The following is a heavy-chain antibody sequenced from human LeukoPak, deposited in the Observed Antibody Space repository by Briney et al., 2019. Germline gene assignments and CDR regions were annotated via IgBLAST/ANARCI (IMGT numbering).Heavy chain of an antibody. CDR2: IYSGGST. Sequence: GGSLRLSCAASGFTVSSNYMSWVRQAPGKGLEWVSVIYSGGSTYYADSVKGRFTISRDNSKNTLYLQMNSLRAEDTAVYYCARGRVGDYGGRFDYWGQGTLVTVSS. V-gene: IGHV3-53*01. CDR3: ARGRVGDYGGRFDY. D-gene: IGHD4-23*01. CDR1: GFTVSSNY. J-gene: IGHJ4*02.